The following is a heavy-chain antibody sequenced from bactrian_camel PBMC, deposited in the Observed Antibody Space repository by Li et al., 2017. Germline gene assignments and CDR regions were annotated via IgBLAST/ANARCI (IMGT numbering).Heavy chain of an antibody. CDR2: VDSDGST. V-gene: IGHV3S67*01. D-gene: IGHD3*01. CDR1: GSTMSTYC. Sequence: DVQLVESGGGSVQAGGSLKLSCATSGSTMSTYCMGWFRQAPGKEREGVAAVDSDGSTSYADFVQGRFTISKDNAKNTLYLLMDNLKSDDSAMYYCAASGRWCSRPMRVDYWGQGTQVTVS. CDR3: AASGRWCSRPMRVDY. J-gene: IGHJ4*01.